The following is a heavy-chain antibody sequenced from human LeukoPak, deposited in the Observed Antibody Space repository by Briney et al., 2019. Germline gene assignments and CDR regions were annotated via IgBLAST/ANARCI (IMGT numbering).Heavy chain of an antibody. D-gene: IGHD6-25*01. J-gene: IGHJ4*02. CDR2: ITGRGENT. V-gene: IGHV3-23*01. CDR3: ARDRRLASFDY. CDR1: GFTFSNYG. Sequence: GGSLILSCAASGFTFSNYGMNWVRPAPGKGLEWVSGITGRGENTYYADSVKGRFTISRDNSKNTLYLQMNSLRAEDAAIYYCARDRRLASFDYGGQGTLVTVSS.